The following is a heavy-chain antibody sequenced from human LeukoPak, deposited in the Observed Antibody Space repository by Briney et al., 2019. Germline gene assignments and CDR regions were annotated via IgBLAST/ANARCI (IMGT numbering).Heavy chain of an antibody. Sequence: ASVKVSCKASGGTFSSYAVSWVRQAPGQGLEWMGRIIPILGIANYAQKFQGRVTITADKSTSTAYMELSSLRSEDTAVYYCARAKNDSSGYVGAFDIWGQGTMVTVSS. CDR3: ARAKNDSSGYVGAFDI. D-gene: IGHD3-22*01. J-gene: IGHJ3*02. CDR1: GGTFSSYA. CDR2: IIPILGIA. V-gene: IGHV1-69*04.